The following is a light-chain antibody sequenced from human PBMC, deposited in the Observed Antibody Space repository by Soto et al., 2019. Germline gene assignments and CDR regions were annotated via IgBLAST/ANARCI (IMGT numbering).Light chain of an antibody. V-gene: IGKV3-20*01. Sequence: EIVLTQTPGTLSLSPGERVTLSCRASQSVSSSYLAWYQQKPGQAPRLLIFGASNRATGIPDRFSGSGSGTDFTLAISRLEPEDFAVYYCQQYGSSPLITFGQGTRPE. CDR1: QSVSSSY. J-gene: IGKJ5*01. CDR3: QQYGSSPLIT. CDR2: GAS.